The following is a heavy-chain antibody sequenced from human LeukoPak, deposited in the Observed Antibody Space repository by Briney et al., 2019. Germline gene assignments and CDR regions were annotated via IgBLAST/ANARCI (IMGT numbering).Heavy chain of an antibody. J-gene: IGHJ4*02. D-gene: IGHD3/OR15-3a*01. Sequence: GASVKVSCKASGYTFTGHDVHWVRQAPGQGLEWMAWINPNNGATGYAQKFQDRVTVTRDTSISTVYMQLRSLTSDDTAVYYCARKSLWTVDFWGQGTLVSVSS. CDR1: GYTFTGHD. CDR2: INPNNGAT. V-gene: IGHV1-2*02. CDR3: ARKSLWTVDF.